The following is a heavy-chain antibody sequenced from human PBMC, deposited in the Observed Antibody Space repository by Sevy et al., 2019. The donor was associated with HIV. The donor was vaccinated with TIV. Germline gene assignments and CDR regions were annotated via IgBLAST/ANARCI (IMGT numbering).Heavy chain of an antibody. D-gene: IGHD4-17*01. CDR2: ISSSSRTI. CDR3: ARDEQTYGDYDYFDY. CDR1: GFTFSSYE. Sequence: GGSLRLSCAASGFTFSSYEMNWVRQAPGKGLELISYISSSSRTIFYADSVKGRFTISRDNAKKSLYLQMDSLTAEDTAVYYCARDEQTYGDYDYFDYWGQGTLVTVSS. J-gene: IGHJ4*02. V-gene: IGHV3-48*03.